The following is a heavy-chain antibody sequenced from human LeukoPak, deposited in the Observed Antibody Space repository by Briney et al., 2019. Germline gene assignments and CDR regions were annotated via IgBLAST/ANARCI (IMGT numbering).Heavy chain of an antibody. CDR3: ARVCLADMTWPNGALDI. V-gene: IGHV1-8*01. CDR1: GYTFTSYD. CDR2: MNPNSGNT. J-gene: IGHJ3*02. Sequence: ASVKVSCKASGYTFTSYDINWVRQATGQGLEWMGWMNPNSGNTGYAQKFQGRVTMTRNTSISTAYMELSSLRSEDTAVYYCARVCLADMTWPNGALDIWGQGTMVTVSS. D-gene: IGHD3-9*01.